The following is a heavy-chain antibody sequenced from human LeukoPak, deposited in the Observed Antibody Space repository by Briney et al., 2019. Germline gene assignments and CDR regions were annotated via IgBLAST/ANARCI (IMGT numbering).Heavy chain of an antibody. CDR3: ARDQVYYDSSGYAYYYGMDV. Sequence: ASVKVSCKASGYTFTSYYMHWVRQAPGQGLEWMGIINPSGGSTSYAQKFQGRVTMTRDTSTSTVYMELSSLRSEDTAVYYCARDQVYYDSSGYAYYYGMDVWGQGTTVTVPS. CDR2: INPSGGST. J-gene: IGHJ6*02. CDR1: GYTFTSYY. D-gene: IGHD3-22*01. V-gene: IGHV1-46*01.